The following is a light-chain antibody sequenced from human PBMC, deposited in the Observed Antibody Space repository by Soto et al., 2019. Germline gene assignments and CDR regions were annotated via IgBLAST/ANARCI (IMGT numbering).Light chain of an antibody. CDR3: GTWDSSLSAPNWV. Sequence: QSVLTQPPSVSAAPGQKVTISCSGSSSNIGNNYVSWYQQLPGTAPKLLIYDNYKRPSGIPDRFSGSKSGTSATLGITGLQTGDEADYYCGTWDSSLSAPNWVFGGGTKVTVL. CDR2: DNY. V-gene: IGLV1-51*01. CDR1: SSNIGNNY. J-gene: IGLJ3*02.